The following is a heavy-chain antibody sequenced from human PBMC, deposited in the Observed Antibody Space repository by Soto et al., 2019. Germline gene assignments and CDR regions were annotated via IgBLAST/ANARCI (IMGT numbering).Heavy chain of an antibody. CDR2: IWHDATNE. V-gene: IGHV3-33*01. Sequence: GGSLRLSCAASGFTFTNYGMHWVRQAPGKGPEWVAVIWHDATNEYYADSVKGRFTISRDNSKNMLYLQMNSLRAEDSAIYYCARSIGWYGGGFDYWGQGTLVTVSS. J-gene: IGHJ4*02. CDR1: GFTFTNYG. D-gene: IGHD6-19*01. CDR3: ARSIGWYGGGFDY.